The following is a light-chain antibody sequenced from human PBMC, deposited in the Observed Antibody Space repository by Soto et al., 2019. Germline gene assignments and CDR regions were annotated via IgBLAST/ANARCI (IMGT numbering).Light chain of an antibody. CDR3: QQYGSSLFT. CDR1: QSVSSKY. V-gene: IGKV3-20*01. Sequence: EIVLTQSPGTLSLSPGERATLSCRASQSVSSKYLAWYQQKPGQAPRVLIYGTSIRVSGVPERFSGGGSGTDFTLTITRLEPEDFAVYYCQQYGSSLFTFGPGTKVDIK. J-gene: IGKJ3*01. CDR2: GTS.